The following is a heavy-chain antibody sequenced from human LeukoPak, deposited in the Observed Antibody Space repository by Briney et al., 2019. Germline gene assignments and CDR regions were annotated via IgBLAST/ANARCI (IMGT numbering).Heavy chain of an antibody. CDR1: GGSISSYY. CDR3: ASGELGTFDY. Sequence: SETLSLTCTVSGGSISSYYWSWIRQPPGKGLEWIGYIYTSGSTNYNPTLKSRVTISVDTSKNQFSLKLSSVTAADTAVYYCASGELGTFDYWGQGTLVTVSS. CDR2: IYTSGST. D-gene: IGHD1-14*01. V-gene: IGHV4-4*09. J-gene: IGHJ4*02.